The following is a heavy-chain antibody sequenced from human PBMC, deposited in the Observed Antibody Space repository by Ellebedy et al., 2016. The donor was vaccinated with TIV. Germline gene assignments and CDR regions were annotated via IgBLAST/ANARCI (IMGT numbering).Heavy chain of an antibody. CDR1: GGSISRYY. Sequence: MPSETLSLTCTVSGGSISRYYWNWIRQPPGKGLEWIGYIYYSGSTNYNPSLKSRATISVDMSKNQFSLKLSSVTAADTAVYYCARDLRGSGYYWFDPWGQGTLVTVSS. J-gene: IGHJ5*02. CDR3: ARDLRGSGYYWFDP. CDR2: IYYSGST. V-gene: IGHV4-59*01. D-gene: IGHD3-22*01.